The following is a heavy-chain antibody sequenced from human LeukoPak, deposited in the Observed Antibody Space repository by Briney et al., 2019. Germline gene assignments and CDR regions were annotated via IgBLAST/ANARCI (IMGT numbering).Heavy chain of an antibody. D-gene: IGHD3-22*01. V-gene: IGHV3-7*01. CDR3: ARLHYYDSGDVGWDF. CDR2: IKQDGSEK. J-gene: IGHJ4*02. Sequence: GGSLRLSCAASGFTFSSFWMSWVRQAPGKRLEWVANIKQDGSEKYYADSVKGRFTISRDNAKNSLFLQMNSLRAEDTAVYYCARLHYYDSGDVGWDFWGQGTLVTVSS. CDR1: GFTFSSFW.